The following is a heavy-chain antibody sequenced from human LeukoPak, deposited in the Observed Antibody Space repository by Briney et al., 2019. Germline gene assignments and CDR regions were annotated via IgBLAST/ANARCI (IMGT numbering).Heavy chain of an antibody. CDR2: ISGSGGST. CDR1: GFTFSSYA. CDR3: AKGFSVLASNHYYYYYGMDV. V-gene: IGHV3-23*01. J-gene: IGHJ6*02. D-gene: IGHD3-3*01. Sequence: GGSLRLSCAASGFTFSSYAMSWVRQAPGKGLEWVSAISGSGGSTYYADSVKGRFTISRDNSKNTLYLQMNNLTTDDTALYFCAKGFSVLASNHYYYYYGMDVWGQGTTVTVSS.